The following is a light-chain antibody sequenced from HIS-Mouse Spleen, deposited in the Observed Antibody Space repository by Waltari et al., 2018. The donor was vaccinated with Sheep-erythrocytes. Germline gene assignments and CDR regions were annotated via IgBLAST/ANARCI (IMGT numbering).Light chain of an antibody. CDR3: QQYNSSLT. V-gene: IGKV1-5*03. Sequence: DIQMTQSPSTLSASVGGRVPITCRASQSISSWLAWYQQKPGKAPKLLIYKASSLESGVPSRFSGSGSGTEFTLTISSLQPDDFATYYCQQYNSSLTFGPGTKVDIK. CDR1: QSISSW. CDR2: KAS. J-gene: IGKJ3*01.